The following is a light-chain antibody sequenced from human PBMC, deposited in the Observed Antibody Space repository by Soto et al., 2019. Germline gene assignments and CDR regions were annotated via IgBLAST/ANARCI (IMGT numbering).Light chain of an antibody. CDR2: DAS. V-gene: IGKV3-11*01. Sequence: EIVLTQSPDTLSLSPGERATLSCRASQTVSNSLAWYQQKPGQAPRLLMYDASNRAPGIPARFSGSGSGTDFTLTISSREPEDFAVYYCQQRSNLPLYTFGQGTKLEIK. CDR3: QQRSNLPLYT. J-gene: IGKJ2*01. CDR1: QTVSNS.